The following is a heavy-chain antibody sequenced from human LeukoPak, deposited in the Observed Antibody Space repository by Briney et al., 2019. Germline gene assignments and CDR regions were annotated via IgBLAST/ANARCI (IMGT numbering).Heavy chain of an antibody. CDR1: GGSISNYKW. CDR3: ARESERGYSYGY. J-gene: IGHJ4*02. Sequence: PSETLSLTCAVSGGSISNYKWWSWVRQPPGKGLEWIEEIYHSGSTNYNPSLKSRVTISVDTSKNQFSLKLSSVTAADTAVYYCARESERGYSYGYWGQGTLVTVSS. D-gene: IGHD5-18*01. CDR2: IYHSGST. V-gene: IGHV4-4*02.